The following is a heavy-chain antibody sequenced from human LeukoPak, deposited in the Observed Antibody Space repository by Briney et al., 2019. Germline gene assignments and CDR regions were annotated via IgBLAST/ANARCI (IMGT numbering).Heavy chain of an antibody. CDR1: GGSLSSGDYY. D-gene: IGHD3-10*01. J-gene: IGHJ4*02. CDR2: IYYSGST. V-gene: IGHV4-30-4*01. Sequence: PSETLSLTCTVSGGSLSSGDYYWSWIRQPPGTGLEWIGYIYYSGSTYYNPSLKSRVTISVDTSKNQFSLKLSSVTAADTAVYYCAIEVVRGVINHFDYWGQGTLVTVSS. CDR3: AIEVVRGVINHFDY.